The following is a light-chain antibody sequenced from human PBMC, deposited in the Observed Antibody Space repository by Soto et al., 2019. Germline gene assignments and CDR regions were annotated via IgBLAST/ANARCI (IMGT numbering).Light chain of an antibody. CDR2: GSS. CDR3: QQYNTWPLLT. CDR1: QSVSMY. V-gene: IGKV3-15*01. Sequence: EMVMTQSPASLSVSPGERATLSCRASQSVSMYLAWYQQKPGQAPRLRIYGSSTRATGIPARFSGSGSGTEFTLTISSLQSEDFAVYYCQQYNTWPLLTLGQGPRLEIK. J-gene: IGKJ5*01.